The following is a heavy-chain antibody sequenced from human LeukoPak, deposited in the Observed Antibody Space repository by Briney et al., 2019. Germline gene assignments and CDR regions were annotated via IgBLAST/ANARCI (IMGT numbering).Heavy chain of an antibody. CDR2: IIPIFGTA. CDR3: AREISYCGGDCHAP. J-gene: IGHJ5*02. CDR1: GGTFSSYA. V-gene: IGHV1-69*13. D-gene: IGHD2-21*01. Sequence: SVKVSCKASGGTFSSYAISWVRQAPGQGLEWMGGIIPIFGTANYAQKFQGRVTITADESTSTAYMELSSLRSEDTAVYYCAREISYCGGDCHAPWGQGTLATVSS.